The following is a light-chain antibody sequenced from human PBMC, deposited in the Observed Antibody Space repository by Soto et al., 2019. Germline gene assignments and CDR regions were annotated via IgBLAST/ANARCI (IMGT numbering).Light chain of an antibody. J-gene: IGLJ3*02. Sequence: QLVLTQPPSASASLGASVKLTCTLSSGHNSYAIAWHQQQPEKGPRYLMKLNSDGSHSKGDVIPDRFSGSSSGAERYLTISRLKSEDEADYYCQTWSTDIRVFGGGTQLTVL. CDR1: SGHNSYA. V-gene: IGLV4-69*01. CDR2: LNSDGSH. CDR3: QTWSTDIRV.